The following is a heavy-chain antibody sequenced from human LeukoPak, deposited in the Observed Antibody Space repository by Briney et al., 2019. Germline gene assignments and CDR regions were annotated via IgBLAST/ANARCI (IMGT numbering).Heavy chain of an antibody. CDR3: AKADYNGKTATYYYYGLDV. D-gene: IGHD4-23*01. V-gene: IGHV3-30*18. J-gene: IGHJ6*02. CDR2: ISYDGSNK. CDR1: GFTFSSYG. Sequence: PGRSLRLSCAASGFTFSSYGMHWVRQAPGKGLEWVAAISYDGSNKYYADSVKGRFTISKDNSKNTLYLQMNSLRAEDTAVYYCAKADYNGKTATYYYYGLDVWGQGTTVTLSS.